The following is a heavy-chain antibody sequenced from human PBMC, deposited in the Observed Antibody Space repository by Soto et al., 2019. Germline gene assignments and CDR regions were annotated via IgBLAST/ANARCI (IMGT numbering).Heavy chain of an antibody. CDR2: ISGSGGST. V-gene: IGHV3-23*01. J-gene: IGHJ4*02. CDR3: ANLHHLSYGEVDY. Sequence: GGSLRLSCAASGFTFSSYAMSWVRQAPGKGLEWVSAISGSGGSTYYADSVKGRFTISRDNSKNTLYLQMNSLRAEGTAVYYCANLHHLSYGEVDYWGQGTLVTVSS. CDR1: GFTFSSYA. D-gene: IGHD4-17*01.